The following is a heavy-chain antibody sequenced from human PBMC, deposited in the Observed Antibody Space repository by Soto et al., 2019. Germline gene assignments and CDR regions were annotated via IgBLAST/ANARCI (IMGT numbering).Heavy chain of an antibody. CDR1: GFTFSSYT. CDR2: ISYDGTNK. D-gene: IGHD3-3*01. CDR3: ARDHRGAYYDFWSGRSGYSGRFDY. J-gene: IGHJ4*02. V-gene: IGHV3-30-3*01. Sequence: PGGSLRLSCVASGFTFSSYTMHWVRQAPGKGLEWVAVISYDGTNKYYADSVKGRFTISRDNSKNTLYLQMNSLRAEDTAVYYCARDHRGAYYDFWSGRSGYSGRFDYWGQGTLVTVSS.